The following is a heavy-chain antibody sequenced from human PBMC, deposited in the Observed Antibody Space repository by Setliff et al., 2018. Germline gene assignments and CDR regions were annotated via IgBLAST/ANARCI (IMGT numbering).Heavy chain of an antibody. Sequence: PGESLKISCVASGFAFSTYGMHWVRQAPGKGLEWVAFIRYDGSYKQYEDSVKGRFTISRDNSENTLDLQMNSLRVEDTALYYCAKVKKQLIRGSGLDLWGQGTLVTVS. CDR1: GFAFSTYG. V-gene: IGHV3-30*02. CDR2: IRYDGSYK. D-gene: IGHD3-10*01. J-gene: IGHJ5*02. CDR3: AKVKKQLIRGSGLDL.